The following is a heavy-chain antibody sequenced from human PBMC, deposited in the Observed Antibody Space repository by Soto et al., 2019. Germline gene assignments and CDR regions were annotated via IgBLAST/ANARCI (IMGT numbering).Heavy chain of an antibody. D-gene: IGHD3-3*01. Sequence: SETLSLTCTVSGGSISSSSYYWGWIRQPPGKGLEWIGSIYYSGSTYYDPSLKSRVTISVDTSKNQFSLKLSSVTAADTAVYYCAGVTYYDFWSGQIDYWGQGTLVTVSS. V-gene: IGHV4-39*01. J-gene: IGHJ4*02. CDR1: GGSISSSSYY. CDR3: AGVTYYDFWSGQIDY. CDR2: IYYSGST.